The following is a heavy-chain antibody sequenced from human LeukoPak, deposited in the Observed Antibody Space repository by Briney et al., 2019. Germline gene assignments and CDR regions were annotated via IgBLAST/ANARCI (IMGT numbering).Heavy chain of an antibody. Sequence: SETLSLTCTVSNYSISSDYYWSWIRQPPGKGLEWIGEINHSGRTNCNPSLKSRVSISVDTSKNQFSLNLTSVTAADTAIYYCARESPGYSTSWYMFGVWFDPWGQGTLVTVSS. CDR3: ARESPGYSTSWYMFGVWFDP. V-gene: IGHV4-38-2*02. CDR2: INHSGRT. CDR1: NYSISSDYY. D-gene: IGHD6-13*01. J-gene: IGHJ5*02.